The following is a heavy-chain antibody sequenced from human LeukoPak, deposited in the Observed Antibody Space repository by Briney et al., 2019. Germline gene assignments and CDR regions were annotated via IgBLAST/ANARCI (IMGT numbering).Heavy chain of an antibody. CDR3: AREKGGYSVFDY. J-gene: IGHJ4*02. V-gene: IGHV1-18*01. CDR2: ISPYNGNT. CDR1: GYTFTNYG. D-gene: IGHD3-22*01. Sequence: ASVKVSCKASGYTFTNYGISWVRQAPGQGLEWMGWISPYNGNTNYAQKLQGRVTMTTDTSTSTAYMELRSLRSDDTAVYYCAREKGGYSVFDYWGEGTLVTVSS.